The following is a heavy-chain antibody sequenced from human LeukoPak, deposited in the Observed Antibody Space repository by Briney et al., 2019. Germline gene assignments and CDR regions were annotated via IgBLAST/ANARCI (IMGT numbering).Heavy chain of an antibody. D-gene: IGHD3-10*01. V-gene: IGHV3-23*01. CDR3: AKGGGYGSGTYSED. CDR1: GLIFSTYG. J-gene: IGHJ4*02. CDR2: ISGSGLNT. Sequence: GGSLRLSCAASGLIFSTYGMTWFRQAPGRGLEWVSGISGSGLNTYYADSVKGRFTSSRDNSKNMLYLQMNSLRAEDTAVYYCAKGGGYGSGTYSEDWGQGILVTVSS.